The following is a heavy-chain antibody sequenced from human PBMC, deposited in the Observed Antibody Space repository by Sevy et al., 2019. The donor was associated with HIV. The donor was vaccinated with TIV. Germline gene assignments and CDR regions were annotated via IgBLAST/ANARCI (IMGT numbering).Heavy chain of an antibody. CDR2: IYHSGST. CDR3: AREKYSSGWYLYYFDY. Sequence: SETLSLTCAVSGYSISSGYYWGWIRQPPGKGLEWIGSIYHSGSTYYNPSLKSRVTISVDTSKNKFSLKLSSVTAADTAVDYCAREKYSSGWYLYYFDYWGQGTLVTVSS. D-gene: IGHD6-19*01. V-gene: IGHV4-38-2*02. CDR1: GYSISSGYY. J-gene: IGHJ4*02.